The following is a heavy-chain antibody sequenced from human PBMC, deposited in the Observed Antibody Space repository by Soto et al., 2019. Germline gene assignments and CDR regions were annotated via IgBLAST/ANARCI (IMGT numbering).Heavy chain of an antibody. D-gene: IGHD3-22*01. Sequence: ASVKFSCKASGYTFTNYGISWVRQAPEQGLEWMGWISAYNGNTNYAQKLQGRVTMTTDTSTSTAYMELRSLRSDDTAVYYCARGTDYYDSSGYYFDYWGQGTLVTVSS. CDR1: GYTFTNYG. V-gene: IGHV1-18*01. CDR2: ISAYNGNT. CDR3: ARGTDYYDSSGYYFDY. J-gene: IGHJ4*02.